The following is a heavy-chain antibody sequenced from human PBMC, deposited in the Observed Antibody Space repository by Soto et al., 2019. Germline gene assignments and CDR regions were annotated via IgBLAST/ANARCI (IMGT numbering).Heavy chain of an antibody. V-gene: IGHV1-3*05. Sequence: VQLVQSGAEEKKPGASVRVSCTASGYTFSSNAIHWVRQAPGQRLEWMGWINAGYGNTKYSQKLQGRLTITRDTSASTAYMELSSLRSEDTAVYYCARIVYDSSGYNRYFDYWGQGTLVTVSS. CDR1: GYTFSSNA. CDR2: INAGYGNT. D-gene: IGHD3-22*01. CDR3: ARIVYDSSGYNRYFDY. J-gene: IGHJ4*02.